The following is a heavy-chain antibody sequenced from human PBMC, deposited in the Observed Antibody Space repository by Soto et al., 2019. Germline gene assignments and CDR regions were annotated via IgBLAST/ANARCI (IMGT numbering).Heavy chain of an antibody. CDR2: AHHSGRT. J-gene: IGHJ4*02. Sequence: SETLSLTCAVYGGSFSSNWWNWVRQSPGKGLEWIGEAHHSGRTNYNPSLKSRVTISVDKSKNHFSLKLSSVTAADTAVYYCARSEATGLDYWGQGTLVTVSS. CDR3: ARSEATGLDY. D-gene: IGHD1-26*01. V-gene: IGHV4-4*02. CDR1: GGSFSSNW.